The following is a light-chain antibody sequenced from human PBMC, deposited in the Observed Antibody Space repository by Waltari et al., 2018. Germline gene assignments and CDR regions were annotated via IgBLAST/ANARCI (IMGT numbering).Light chain of an antibody. CDR3: QQCNSYLLT. V-gene: IGKV1-5*03. J-gene: IGKJ4*01. Sequence: IKIPQSPSTLPAPVGDKSTITCRASQSIGSSLAWYQQKPGKAPKVVIYEASSLESGVPSRFSGSGSGTEFTLTISSLQPDDFATYYCQQCNSYLLTFGGGTKVEIK. CDR1: QSIGSS. CDR2: EAS.